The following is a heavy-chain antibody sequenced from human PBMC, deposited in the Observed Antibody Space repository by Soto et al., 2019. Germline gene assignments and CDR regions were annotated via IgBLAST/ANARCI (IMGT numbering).Heavy chain of an antibody. CDR1: GGSISSSNW. CDR3: ARDSALLQRDDWFDP. D-gene: IGHD1-1*01. J-gene: IGHJ5*02. CDR2: IYHSGST. Sequence: QVQLQESGPGLVKPSGTLSLTCAVSGGSISSSNWWSWVRQPPGKGLEWIGEIYHSGSTNYNPSPKSRVTISVDKSKNQFSLKLSSVTAADTAVYYCARDSALLQRDDWFDPWGQGTLVTVSS. V-gene: IGHV4-4*02.